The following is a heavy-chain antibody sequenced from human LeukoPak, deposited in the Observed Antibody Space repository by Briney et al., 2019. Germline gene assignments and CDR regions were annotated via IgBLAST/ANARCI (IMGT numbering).Heavy chain of an antibody. CDR3: TRLLDNDSSGDPDTFDM. J-gene: IGHJ3*02. Sequence: SETLSLTCTVSGGSITSHYWSWIRQAPGKGLERIGFIYYSGRTKYNPSLQSRVTISLDTSEKKFSLKVTSVTAADTAVYYCTRLLDNDSSGDPDTFDMWGQGTVVTVSS. D-gene: IGHD3-22*01. V-gene: IGHV4-59*08. CDR1: GGSITSHY. CDR2: IYYSGRT.